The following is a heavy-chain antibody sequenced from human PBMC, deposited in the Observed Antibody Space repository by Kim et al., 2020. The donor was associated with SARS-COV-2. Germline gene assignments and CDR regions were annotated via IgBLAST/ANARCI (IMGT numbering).Heavy chain of an antibody. CDR1: GFTFSSYA. D-gene: IGHD6-13*01. CDR2: ISYDGSNK. J-gene: IGHJ4*02. Sequence: GGSLRLSCAASGFTFSSYAMHWVRQAPGKGLEWVAVISYDGSNKYYADSVKGRFTISRDNSKNTLYLQMNSLRAEDTAVYYCARVYSSSWEDYWGQGTLVTVSS. CDR3: ARVYSSSWEDY. V-gene: IGHV3-30-3*01.